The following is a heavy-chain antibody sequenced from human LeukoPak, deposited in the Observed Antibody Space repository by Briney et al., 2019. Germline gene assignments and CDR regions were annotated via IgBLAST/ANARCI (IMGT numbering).Heavy chain of an antibody. CDR1: GGSISSSNW. Sequence: SETLSLTCAVSGGSISSSNWRSWVRQPPGKGLEWIGEIYHSGSTNYNPSLKSRVTISVDKSKNQFSLKLSSVTAADTAVYYCARLGYSGYDLVYWGQGTLVTVSS. V-gene: IGHV4-4*02. J-gene: IGHJ4*02. CDR2: IYHSGST. D-gene: IGHD5-12*01. CDR3: ARLGYSGYDLVY.